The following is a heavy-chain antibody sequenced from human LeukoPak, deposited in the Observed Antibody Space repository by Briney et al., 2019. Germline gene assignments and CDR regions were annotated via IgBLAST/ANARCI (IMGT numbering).Heavy chain of an antibody. D-gene: IGHD6-13*01. Sequence: SETLSLTCSVSGYSISSGYYWGWIRQPPGQGLEWIGSIYHSGNTYYKPSLKSRLTMSVDTSKNQLSLNLSSVTAADTAVYYCARADYSSSWSHEYFYMDVWGKGTTVTVSS. CDR1: GYSISSGYY. J-gene: IGHJ6*03. CDR2: IYHSGNT. CDR3: ARADYSSSWSHEYFYMDV. V-gene: IGHV4-38-2*02.